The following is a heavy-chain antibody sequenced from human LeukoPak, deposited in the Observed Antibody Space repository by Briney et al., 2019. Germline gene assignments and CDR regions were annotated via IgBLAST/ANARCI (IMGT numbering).Heavy chain of an antibody. Sequence: GGSLRLSCAASGFTFSGYSMDWVRQAPGKGLEWVSSISTTSDYIHYADSLKGRVAISRDNAKNSLYLQMNSLRAEDTAVYYCARGGIYSQGFDYWGQGSLVTVSS. V-gene: IGHV3-21*01. CDR1: GFTFSGYS. J-gene: IGHJ4*02. CDR3: ARGGIYSQGFDY. CDR2: ISTTSDYI. D-gene: IGHD6-13*01.